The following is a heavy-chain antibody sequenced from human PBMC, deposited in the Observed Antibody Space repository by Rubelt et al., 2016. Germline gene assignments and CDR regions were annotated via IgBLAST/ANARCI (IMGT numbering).Heavy chain of an antibody. V-gene: IGHV4-59*01. Sequence: QVRLQESGPGLVKPSETLSLTCTVSGGSITNYFWNWIRQPPGKGLEWIGEIYYSGSTNYNPSLKSPVTISVDMSKNHFSRILSPVTAADTAGYYCARGGLWFDSWGQGTLVTVSS. CDR2: IYYSGST. D-gene: IGHD3/OR15-3a*01. CDR1: GGSITNYF. CDR3: ARGGLWFDS. J-gene: IGHJ5*01.